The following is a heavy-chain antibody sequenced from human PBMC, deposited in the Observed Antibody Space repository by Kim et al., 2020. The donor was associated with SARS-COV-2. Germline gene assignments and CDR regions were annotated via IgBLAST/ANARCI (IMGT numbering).Heavy chain of an antibody. V-gene: IGHV1-46*01. J-gene: IGHJ4*01. D-gene: IGHD3-22*01. CDR2: INPSGGTT. CDR3: ARRGGADSSGKYYKSMDY. CDR1: GYRFTNYY. Sequence: ASVKVSCKTSGYRFTNYYMHWVRQAPGQGLEWMGVINPSGGTTTYAQKFQGRVTVTRDTSSSSVYMELSSLRSDDTAVYYCARRGGADSSGKYYKSMDYW.